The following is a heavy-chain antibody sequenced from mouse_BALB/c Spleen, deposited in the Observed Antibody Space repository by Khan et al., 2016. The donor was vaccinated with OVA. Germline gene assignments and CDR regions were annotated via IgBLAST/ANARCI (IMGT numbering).Heavy chain of an antibody. CDR3: ARHNYGPFAY. J-gene: IGHJ3*01. Sequence: EVELVESGGGLVKPGGPLKLSCTTSGFTFSTYAMSWVRQTPEKRLEWVATISSGGDYTYYPDSVKGRFTISRDNAKRTLYLQMGRLRSEDTAMYYCARHNYGPFAYWGQGTLVTVSA. CDR1: GFTFSTYA. CDR2: ISSGGDYT. D-gene: IGHD1-1*01. V-gene: IGHV5-9-3*01.